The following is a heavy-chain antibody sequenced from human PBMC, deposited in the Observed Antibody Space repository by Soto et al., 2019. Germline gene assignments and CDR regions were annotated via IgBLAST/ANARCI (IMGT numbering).Heavy chain of an antibody. CDR2: THYSGAS. J-gene: IGHJ4*02. CDR3: ARHPPSNWNYLAF. V-gene: IGHV4-59*08. D-gene: IGHD1-20*01. Sequence: SSETLSLTCTVSGGSISLYYWSWVRQPPGKGLEWIGYTHYSGASNYNPSLKSRVTISVDTSKNQFSLRLSSVAAADTAVYYCARHPPSNWNYLAFWGLGTLVTVSS. CDR1: GGSISLYY.